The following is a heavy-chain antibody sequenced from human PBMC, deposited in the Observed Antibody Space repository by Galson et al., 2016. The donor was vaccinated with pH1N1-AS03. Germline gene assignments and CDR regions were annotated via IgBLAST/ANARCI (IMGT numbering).Heavy chain of an antibody. V-gene: IGHV1-69*13. CDR2: ITPLFGAA. CDR1: GGSFNTYT. Sequence: SVKVSCKASGGSFNTYTITWVRQAPGQRFEWLGGITPLFGAANYAQKFQGRVTITADESTTTAYMELSSLRSEDTAVYYCAGVPSRFLDRYYYFGMEVWGQGTTVTVSS. CDR3: AGVPSRFLDRYYYFGMEV. D-gene: IGHD3-3*01. J-gene: IGHJ6*02.